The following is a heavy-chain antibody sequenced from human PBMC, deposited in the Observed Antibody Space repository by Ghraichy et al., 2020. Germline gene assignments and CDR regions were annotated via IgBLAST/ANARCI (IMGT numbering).Heavy chain of an antibody. J-gene: IGHJ6*03. CDR1: GYTFTSYG. V-gene: IGHV1-18*01. Sequence: ASVKVSCKASGYTFTSYGISWVRQAPGQGLEWMGWISGDNGNTNYAQKFQGRVTMATDTSTSTAYMELRSLRSDDTAVYYCARDVTVFMDVWGKGTTVTVSS. CDR3: ARDVTVFMDV. CDR2: ISGDNGNT. D-gene: IGHD3-3*01.